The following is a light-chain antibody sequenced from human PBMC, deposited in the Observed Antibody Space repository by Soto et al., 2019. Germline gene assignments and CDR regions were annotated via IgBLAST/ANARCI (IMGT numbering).Light chain of an antibody. Sequence: IVMTQSPATLSVSPGDGATLSCRASQSVDSNLAWYQQKPGQAPRLLIYGASSRATGIPDRFSGSGSGTDFTLTISRLEPEDFAVYYCHQYDTIVQTFGQGTKVDIK. V-gene: IGKV3D-15*01. J-gene: IGKJ1*01. CDR2: GAS. CDR1: QSVDSN. CDR3: HQYDTIVQT.